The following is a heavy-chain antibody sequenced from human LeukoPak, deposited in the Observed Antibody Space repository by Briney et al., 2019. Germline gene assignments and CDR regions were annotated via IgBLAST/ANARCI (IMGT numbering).Heavy chain of an antibody. CDR1: GGSISSNTYY. J-gene: IGHJ4*02. V-gene: IGHV4-39*02. CDR2: IRYSGRT. D-gene: IGHD6-25*01. Sequence: PSETLSLTCTVSGGSISSNTYYWSWIRQPPGKGLEWIGSIRYSGRTYYKPSLKSRVTLSVDTSKNQLLLNLRSVTAADTAMYYCAREFNGSPDYLGQGTLVTVSP. CDR3: AREFNGSPDY.